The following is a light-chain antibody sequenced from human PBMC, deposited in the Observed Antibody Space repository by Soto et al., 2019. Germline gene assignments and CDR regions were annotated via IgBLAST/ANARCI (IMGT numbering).Light chain of an antibody. Sequence: DIVMTQSPLSLSVTPGEPASISCRSNQSLLHGNGYNYLDWYLQKPGQTPQLLIYLGSNRASGVPDRFSGSGSDTDFTLEINRVEAEAVGFYYCMQALQTASFGPGTKVDIK. J-gene: IGKJ3*01. CDR2: LGS. V-gene: IGKV2-28*01. CDR3: MQALQTAS. CDR1: QSLLHGNGYNY.